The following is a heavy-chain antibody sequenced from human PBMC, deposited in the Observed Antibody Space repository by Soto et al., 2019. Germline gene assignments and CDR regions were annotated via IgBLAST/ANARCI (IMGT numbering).Heavy chain of an antibody. J-gene: IGHJ4*02. CDR1: GYTFTGYY. Sequence: ASVKVSCKASGYTFTGYYMHWVRQAPGQGLEWMGWINPNSGGTNYAQKFQGWVTMTRDTSISTAYMELSRLRSDDTAVYYCARVGYSGYEYYFDYWGQGTLVTVS. CDR3: ARVGYSGYEYYFDY. CDR2: INPNSGGT. D-gene: IGHD5-12*01. V-gene: IGHV1-2*04.